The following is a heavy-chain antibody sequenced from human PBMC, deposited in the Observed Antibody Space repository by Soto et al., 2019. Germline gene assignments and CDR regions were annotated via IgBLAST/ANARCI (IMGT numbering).Heavy chain of an antibody. V-gene: IGHV1-69*19. Sequence: QVQLVQSGAEMKKPGSSVKVSCQTSGGTFNTYAMNWVRLAPGQGPEWMGDISPMFDAANYAPKFQGRVTITADESTGTSYMQLSSLTSEDTALYFCAREVQVHTPAFVYWGQGTLVTVSS. J-gene: IGHJ4*02. CDR1: GGTFNTYA. CDR2: ISPMFDAA. D-gene: IGHD3-10*01. CDR3: AREVQVHTPAFVY.